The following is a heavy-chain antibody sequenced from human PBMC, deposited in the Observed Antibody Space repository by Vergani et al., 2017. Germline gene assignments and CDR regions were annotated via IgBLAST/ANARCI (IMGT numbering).Heavy chain of an antibody. CDR1: GGTFSSYT. CDR2: IIPILGIA. J-gene: IGHJ3*02. V-gene: IGHV1-69*02. CDR3: ARVSAPNAFDI. Sequence: QVQLVQSGAEVKKPGTSVKVSCKASGGTFSSYTISWVRQAPGQGLEWMGRIIPILGIANYAQKFQGRVTITADKSTSTAYMELSSLRSEDTAVYYCARVSAPNAFDIWGQGTMVTVSS.